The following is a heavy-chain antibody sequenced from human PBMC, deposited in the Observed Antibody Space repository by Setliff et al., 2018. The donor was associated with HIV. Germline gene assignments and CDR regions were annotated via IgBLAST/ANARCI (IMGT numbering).Heavy chain of an antibody. CDR1: GYTFTTYS. V-gene: IGHV7-4-1*02. CDR3: ARDPRPLTIFAVVATNFYYYMDV. D-gene: IGHD3-3*01. Sequence: ASVKVSCKASGYTFTTYSINWVRQAPGQGLEWMGWINTNTGNPTYAQAFTGRFVFSLDTSVSTAYLQISSVKAEDTAMYYCARDPRPLTIFAVVATNFYYYMDVWGTGNAGHRLL. J-gene: IGHJ6*03. CDR2: INTNTGNP.